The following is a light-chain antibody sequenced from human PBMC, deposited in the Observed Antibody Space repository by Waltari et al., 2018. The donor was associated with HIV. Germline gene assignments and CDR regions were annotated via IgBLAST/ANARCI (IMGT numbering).Light chain of an antibody. V-gene: IGLV1-40*01. Sequence: QSELTQPPSVSGAPGQRITISCTGSSSNLGAGYDVHWYQQFPGTAPKLLIYATNNRPSGVSDRFSGSQSGASASLAITDLQAEDEADYYGQSYDRRLSGVVFGGGTKVTVL. J-gene: IGLJ2*01. CDR3: QSYDRRLSGVV. CDR1: SSNLGAGYD. CDR2: ATN.